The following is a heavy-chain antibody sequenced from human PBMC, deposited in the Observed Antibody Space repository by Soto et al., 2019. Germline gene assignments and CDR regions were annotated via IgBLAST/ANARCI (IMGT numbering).Heavy chain of an antibody. CDR1: GGSISSNSYY. V-gene: IGHV4-39*01. J-gene: IGHJ3*02. CDR3: ARHFEAGSKGQLRFGELLTPFDI. Sequence: QLQLQESGPGLVKPSETLSLICTVSGGSISSNSYYWGWIRQPPGKGLEWIGSIYYSGSTYYNPSLKSRVTISVDTSKNQFSLKLSSVTAADTAVYYCARHFEAGSKGQLRFGELLTPFDIWGQGTMVTVSS. CDR2: IYYSGST. D-gene: IGHD3-10*01.